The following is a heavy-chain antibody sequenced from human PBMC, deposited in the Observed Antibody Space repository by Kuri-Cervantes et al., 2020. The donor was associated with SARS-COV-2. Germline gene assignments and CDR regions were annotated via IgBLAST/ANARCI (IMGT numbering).Heavy chain of an antibody. Sequence: GGSLRLSCAPSLSTARNDYMSWVRQAPGKGLVWVSRINSDGSSTSYADSVKGRFAISRDNAKNTLYLRMNSLRAEDTAVYYCARVCSGGSCYRYWGQGTLVTVSS. D-gene: IGHD2-15*01. CDR1: LSTARNDY. CDR2: INSDGSST. CDR3: ARVCSGGSCYRY. J-gene: IGHJ4*02. V-gene: IGHV3-74*01.